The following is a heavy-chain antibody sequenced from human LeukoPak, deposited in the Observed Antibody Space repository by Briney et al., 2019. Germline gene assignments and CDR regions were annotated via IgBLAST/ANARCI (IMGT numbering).Heavy chain of an antibody. Sequence: SETLSLTCTVSGGSISSYYWGWIRQPPGKGLEWIGSIYYSGSTYYNPSLKSRVTISVDTSKNQFSLKLSSMTAADTAVYYCASWGYGDYVDYWGQGTLVTVSS. D-gene: IGHD4-17*01. CDR1: GGSISSYY. J-gene: IGHJ4*02. CDR3: ASWGYGDYVDY. V-gene: IGHV4-39*01. CDR2: IYYSGST.